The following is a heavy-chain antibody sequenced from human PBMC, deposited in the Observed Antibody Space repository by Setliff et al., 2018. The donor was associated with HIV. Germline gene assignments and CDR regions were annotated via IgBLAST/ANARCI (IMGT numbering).Heavy chain of an antibody. V-gene: IGHV5-51*01. CDR1: GYSFTSYW. Sequence: GESLKISCKGSGYSFTSYWIGWVRQMPGKGLEWMGVIFPDASDTRYGPSFQGQVTISADKSISTAYLQWSSLKASDTAIYYCVRSGGFGELYGFWGQGTLVTVSS. D-gene: IGHD3-10*01. J-gene: IGHJ4*02. CDR3: VRSGGFGELYGF. CDR2: IFPDASDT.